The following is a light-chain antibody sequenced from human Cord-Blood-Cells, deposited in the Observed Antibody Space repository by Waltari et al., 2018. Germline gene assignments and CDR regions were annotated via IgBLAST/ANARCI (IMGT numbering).Light chain of an antibody. CDR2: DVS. Sequence: QSALTQPASVSGSPGQSLPISCTGTSSDVGGSNYVSWYQQHPGKAPKLMIYDVSNRPSGVSNRFSGSKSGNTASLTISGLQAEDEADYYCSSYTSSSTLVVFGGGTKLTVL. CDR3: SSYTSSSTLVV. CDR1: SSDVGGSNY. V-gene: IGLV2-14*01. J-gene: IGLJ2*01.